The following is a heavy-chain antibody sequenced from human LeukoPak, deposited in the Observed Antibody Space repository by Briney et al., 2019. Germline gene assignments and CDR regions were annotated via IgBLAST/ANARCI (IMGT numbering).Heavy chain of an antibody. Sequence: ASVKVSCKASGYTFTSYYMHWVRQAPGQGLEWMGIINPSGGSTSYAQKFQGRVTMTRDMSTSTVYMELSSLRSEDTAVYYCARAGNNYDFWSGYYNWFDPWGQGTLVTVSS. CDR3: ARAGNNYDFWSGYYNWFDP. D-gene: IGHD3-3*01. J-gene: IGHJ5*02. CDR1: GYTFTSYY. V-gene: IGHV1-46*01. CDR2: INPSGGST.